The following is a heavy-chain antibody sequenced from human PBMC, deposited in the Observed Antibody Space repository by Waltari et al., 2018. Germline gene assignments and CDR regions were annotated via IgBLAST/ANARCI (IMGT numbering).Heavy chain of an antibody. CDR1: GLTFSSYD. CDR3: AGWVTYTSDWHGSLAP. V-gene: IGHV3-48*03. CDR2: IHPNGANV. Sequence: GGLVQPGGSLRLSCAAPGLTFSSYDMHWVRPAPGKWLEWISYIHPNGANVYYADSVRGRFTISRDNAKKSLFLQMNSLRAEDTAIYYCAGWVTYTSDWHGSLAPWGQGTLVTVSS. D-gene: IGHD6-19*01. J-gene: IGHJ5*02.